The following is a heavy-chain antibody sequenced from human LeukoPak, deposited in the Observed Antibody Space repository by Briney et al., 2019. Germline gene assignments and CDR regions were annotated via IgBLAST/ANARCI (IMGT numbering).Heavy chain of an antibody. D-gene: IGHD3-3*01. CDR2: ISAYNGNT. Sequence: GASVKVSCKASGYTFTSYGISWVRRAPGQGLEWMGWISAYNGNTNYAQKLQGRVTMTTDTSTSTAYMELRSLRSDDTAVYYCARVVTIFGVVIHGHFDYWGQGTLVTVSS. J-gene: IGHJ4*02. CDR3: ARVVTIFGVVIHGHFDY. CDR1: GYTFTSYG. V-gene: IGHV1-18*01.